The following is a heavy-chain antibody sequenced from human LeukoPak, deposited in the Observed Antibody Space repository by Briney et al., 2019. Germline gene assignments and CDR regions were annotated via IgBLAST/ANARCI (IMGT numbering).Heavy chain of an antibody. Sequence: ASVKVSCKASDYTFSSHGLSWVRQASGQGLEWMGWISASNGNTDYAQKFQGRLTMTTDASTKTAYMELRSLRSDDTAMYYCAGRGITASRIDYWGQGTLVTVSS. J-gene: IGHJ4*02. CDR3: AGRGITASRIDY. D-gene: IGHD6-13*01. CDR1: DYTFSSHG. CDR2: ISASNGNT. V-gene: IGHV1-18*01.